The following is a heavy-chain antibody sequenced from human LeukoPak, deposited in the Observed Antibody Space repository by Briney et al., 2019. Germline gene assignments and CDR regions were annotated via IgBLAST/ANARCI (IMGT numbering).Heavy chain of an antibody. CDR2: IYYSGST. CDR1: GGSISSYY. J-gene: IGHJ6*02. D-gene: IGHD3-10*01. Sequence: SETRSLTCTVSGGSISSYYWSWIRQPPGKGLEWIGYIYYSGSTNYNPSLKSRVTISVDTSKNQFSLKLSSVTAADTAVYYCASMDYYYGMDVWGQGTTVTVSS. CDR3: ASMDYYYGMDV. V-gene: IGHV4-59*01.